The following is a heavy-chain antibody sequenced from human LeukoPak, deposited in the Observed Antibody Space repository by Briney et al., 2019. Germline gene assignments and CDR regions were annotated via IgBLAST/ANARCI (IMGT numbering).Heavy chain of an antibody. CDR1: GGSISSSSYY. Sequence: PSETLSLTCTVSGGSISSSSYYWGWIRQPPGKGLEWIGSIYYSGSTYYNPSLKSRVTISVDTSKNQFSLKLSSVTAADTAVYYCARQKLNYYDSSGGSDAFDIWGQGTMVTVSS. V-gene: IGHV4-39*07. J-gene: IGHJ3*02. CDR2: IYYSGST. D-gene: IGHD3-22*01. CDR3: ARQKLNYYDSSGGSDAFDI.